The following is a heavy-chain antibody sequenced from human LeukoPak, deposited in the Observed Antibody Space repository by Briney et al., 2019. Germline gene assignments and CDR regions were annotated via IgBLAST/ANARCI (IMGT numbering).Heavy chain of an antibody. CDR3: ARDAEGGGALDI. Sequence: SETLSLTCTVSGGSISSGGYYWSWIRQHPGKGLEWIGYIYYSGSTYYNPSLKSRVTISVDTSKNQFSLKLSSVTAADTAVYYCARDAEGGGALDIWGQGTMVTVSS. CDR2: IYYSGST. CDR1: GGSISSGGYY. J-gene: IGHJ3*02. D-gene: IGHD3-16*01. V-gene: IGHV4-31*03.